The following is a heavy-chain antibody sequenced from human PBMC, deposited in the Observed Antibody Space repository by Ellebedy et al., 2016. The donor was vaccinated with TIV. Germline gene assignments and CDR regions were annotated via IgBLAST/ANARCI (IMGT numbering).Heavy chain of an antibody. V-gene: IGHV5-10-1*01. D-gene: IGHD6-6*01. CDR1: GYSFTTFW. Sequence: GGSLRLSCKGSGYSFTTFWISWVRQMPGKGLEWMGRIDPSDSYTNYSPSFQGHVTISADKSISTAYLQWSSLKASDTAIYYCARFGGSSSSWFDSWGQGTLVTVSS. CDR3: ARFGGSSSSWFDS. CDR2: IDPSDSYT. J-gene: IGHJ5*01.